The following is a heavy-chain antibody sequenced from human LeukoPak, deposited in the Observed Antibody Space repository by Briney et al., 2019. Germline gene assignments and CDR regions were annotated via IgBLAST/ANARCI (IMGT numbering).Heavy chain of an antibody. CDR1: GGSISSSSYY. J-gene: IGHJ4*02. V-gene: IGHV4-39*07. CDR3: AREEYYYGSGSYLDY. D-gene: IGHD3-10*01. Sequence: SETLSLTCTVSGGSISSSSYYWGWIRQPPGKGLEWIGSIYYIGSTNYNPSLKSRVTISVDTSKNQFSLKLSSVTAADTAVYYCAREEYYYGSGSYLDYWGQGTLVTVSS. CDR2: IYYIGST.